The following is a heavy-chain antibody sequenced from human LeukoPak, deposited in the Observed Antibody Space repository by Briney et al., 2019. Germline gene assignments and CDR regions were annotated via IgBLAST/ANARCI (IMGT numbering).Heavy chain of an antibody. CDR3: AGGYSYGSTYYYMDV. Sequence: GASVTVSCKASGGTFSSYAISWVRQAPGQGLEWMGIINLIGGTTSYAQKFQGRVTMTRDMPTSTVYMELSSLMSEDTAVYYCAGGYSYGSTYYYMDVWGKGTTVTISS. D-gene: IGHD5-18*01. CDR1: GGTFSSYA. J-gene: IGHJ6*03. CDR2: INLIGGTT. V-gene: IGHV1-46*01.